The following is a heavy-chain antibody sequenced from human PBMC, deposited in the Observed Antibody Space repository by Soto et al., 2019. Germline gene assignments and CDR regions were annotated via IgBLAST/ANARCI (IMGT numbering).Heavy chain of an antibody. CDR3: ARADRPGIRAPYGMDV. Sequence: SETLSLTCTVSGGSISSGGYYWSWIRQHPGKGLEWIGYIYYTGSTYYNPSLKSRVTMSVDTSKNQFSLRVSSVTAADTAVYYCARADRPGIRAPYGMDVWGQGTTVTVSS. CDR1: GGSISSGGYY. CDR2: IYYTGST. J-gene: IGHJ6*02. D-gene: IGHD1-26*01. V-gene: IGHV4-31*03.